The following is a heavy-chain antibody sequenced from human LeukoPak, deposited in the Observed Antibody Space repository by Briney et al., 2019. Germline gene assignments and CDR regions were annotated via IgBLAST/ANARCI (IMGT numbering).Heavy chain of an antibody. J-gene: IGHJ4*02. Sequence: SETLSLTCTVSGGSITNYYWSWIRQPPGKGLEWIGYIYYSGSTNYNPSLKSRVTISVDTSTNQFSLKLSSVTAADTAVYFCASLHGSGSYYNGFDYWGQGTLVTVSS. CDR2: IYYSGST. V-gene: IGHV4-59*01. CDR3: ASLHGSGSYYNGFDY. D-gene: IGHD3-10*01. CDR1: GGSITNYY.